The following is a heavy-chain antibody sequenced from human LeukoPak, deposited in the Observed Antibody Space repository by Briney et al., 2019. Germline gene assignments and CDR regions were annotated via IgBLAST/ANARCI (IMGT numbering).Heavy chain of an antibody. J-gene: IGHJ6*04. CDR2: LSSSAST. D-gene: IGHD2-15*01. Sequence: SQTLSLTSTVSRGSISSYYWSWIRQPPATGPEWIGYLSSSASTNYNPSLKSRVAISVDASKNQCSLELSSVTAADTAADYCTRDRAETSCSGGICYRLGYGMVVWGKGTTVTVSS. CDR1: RGSISSYY. V-gene: IGHV4-59*01. CDR3: TRDRAETSCSGGICYRLGYGMVV.